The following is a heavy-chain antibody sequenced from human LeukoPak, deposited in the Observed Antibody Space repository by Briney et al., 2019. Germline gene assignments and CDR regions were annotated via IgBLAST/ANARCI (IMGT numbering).Heavy chain of an antibody. V-gene: IGHV4-59*01. J-gene: IGHJ4*02. CDR3: ARDTNYGDYV. Sequence: SETLSLTCTVSGGSISGDYWSWIRQPPGKGLEWLGYISHSGTTNYNPFLESRITISGGTSKNQFSLMLSSVTAADTAVYYCARDTNYGDYVWGQGTLVTVSS. D-gene: IGHD4-17*01. CDR2: ISHSGTT. CDR1: GGSISGDY.